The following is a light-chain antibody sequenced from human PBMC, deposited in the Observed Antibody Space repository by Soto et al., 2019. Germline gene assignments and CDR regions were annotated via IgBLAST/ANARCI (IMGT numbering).Light chain of an antibody. CDR3: CSYAGSYV. CDR2: EVS. CDR1: SSDVGSYNL. Sequence: QSALTQPASVSGSPGQSITISCTGTSSDVGSYNLVSWYQQHPGKAPKLMIYEVSKRPSGVSNRFSGSKSGNTASLTISGLQAEDEADYYCCSYAGSYVFGTGNKLTVI. J-gene: IGLJ1*01. V-gene: IGLV2-23*02.